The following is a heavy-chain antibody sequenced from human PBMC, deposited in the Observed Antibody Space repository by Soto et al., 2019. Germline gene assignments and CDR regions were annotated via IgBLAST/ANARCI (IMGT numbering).Heavy chain of an antibody. V-gene: IGHV1-69*02. Sequence: SVKVSCKASGGTFSSYTISWVRQAPGQGLEWMGRIIPILGIANYAQKFQGRVTITADKSTSTAYMELSSLRSEDTAVYYCARAPGYSSNWYDYWGQGTLVTVSS. CDR3: ARAPGYSSNWYDY. CDR2: IIPILGIA. CDR1: GGTFSSYT. J-gene: IGHJ5*01. D-gene: IGHD6-13*01.